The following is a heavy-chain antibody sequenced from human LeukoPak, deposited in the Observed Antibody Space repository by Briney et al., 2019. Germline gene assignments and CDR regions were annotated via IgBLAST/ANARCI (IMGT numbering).Heavy chain of an antibody. V-gene: IGHV4-34*01. CDR3: ARHGETAAAGLIDAFDI. D-gene: IGHD6-13*01. CDR2: INHSGST. Sequence: SETLSLTCAVYGGSFSGYYWSWIRQPPGKGLEWIGEINHSGSTNYNPSLKSRVTISVDTSKNQFSLKLSSVTAADTAVYYCARHGETAAAGLIDAFDIWGQGTRSPSLQ. J-gene: IGHJ3*02. CDR1: GGSFSGYY.